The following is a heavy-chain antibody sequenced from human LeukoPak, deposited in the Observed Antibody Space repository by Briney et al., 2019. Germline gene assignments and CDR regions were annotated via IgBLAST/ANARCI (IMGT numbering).Heavy chain of an antibody. CDR1: GYTFTGYY. Sequence: ASVKVSCKASGYTFTGYYIDWVRQAPGQGLEWMGWITPNSGGTKYGQKFQGRVTMTRDTSISTAYMELSSLGSDDTAVYYCARVLRWNYVEDAFDIWGQGTMVTVSS. CDR2: ITPNSGGT. CDR3: ARVLRWNYVEDAFDI. J-gene: IGHJ3*02. V-gene: IGHV1-2*02. D-gene: IGHD1-7*01.